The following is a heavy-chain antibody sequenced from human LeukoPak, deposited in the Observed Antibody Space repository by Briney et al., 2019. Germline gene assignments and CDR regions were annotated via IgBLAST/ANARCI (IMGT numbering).Heavy chain of an antibody. D-gene: IGHD3-10*01. CDR3: ASYGRSFGFGYYYYMDV. CDR2: ISAYNGNT. J-gene: IGHJ6*03. Sequence: ASVKVSCKASGYTFTSYGISWVRQAPGQGLEWMGWISAYNGNTNYAQKLQGRVTMTTDTSTSTAYMELRSLRSGDTAVYYCASYGRSFGFGYYYYMDVWGKGTTVTVSS. CDR1: GYTFTSYG. V-gene: IGHV1-18*01.